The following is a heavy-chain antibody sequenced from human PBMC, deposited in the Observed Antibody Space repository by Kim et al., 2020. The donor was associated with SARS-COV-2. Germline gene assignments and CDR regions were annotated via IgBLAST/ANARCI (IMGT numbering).Heavy chain of an antibody. Sequence: SETLSLTCTVSGGSISSYYWSWIRQPPGKGLEWIGYIYYSGSTNYNPSLKSRVTISVDTSKNQFSLKLSSVTAADTAVYYCARDQVDDILSRDYYYGMDV. CDR1: GGSISSYY. V-gene: IGHV4-59*13. CDR2: IYYSGST. CDR3: ARDQVDDILSRDYYYGMDV. D-gene: IGHD3-9*01. J-gene: IGHJ6*01.